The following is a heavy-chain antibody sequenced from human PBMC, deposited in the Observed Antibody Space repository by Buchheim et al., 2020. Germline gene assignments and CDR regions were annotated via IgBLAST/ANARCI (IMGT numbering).Heavy chain of an antibody. V-gene: IGHV4-39*01. CDR2: FYDGGST. Sequence: QLQLQESGPGLVKPSETLPLTCSVSGGSISSNNWYWGWIRQPPGKGLEWIGYFYDGGSTYYNPSLKSRVTISVDTSKTQFSLTLSSVTAADTAIYYCAMGYSSSLGDVWGKGTT. CDR1: GGSISSNNWY. CDR3: AMGYSSSLGDV. D-gene: IGHD5-12*01. J-gene: IGHJ6*03.